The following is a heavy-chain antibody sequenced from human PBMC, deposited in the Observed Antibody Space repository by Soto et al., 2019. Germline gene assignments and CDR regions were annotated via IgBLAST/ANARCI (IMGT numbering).Heavy chain of an antibody. CDR3: ARRYSSSFDY. J-gene: IGHJ4*02. CDR2: IYYSGST. V-gene: IGHV4-59*08. Sequence: SETLSLTSTVSGGSISSYDWSWIRQPPGKGLEWIGYIYYSGSTNYNPSLKSRVTISVDTSKNQFSLKLSSVTAADTAVYYCARRYSSSFDYWGQGTLVTVSS. CDR1: GGSISSYD. D-gene: IGHD6-13*01.